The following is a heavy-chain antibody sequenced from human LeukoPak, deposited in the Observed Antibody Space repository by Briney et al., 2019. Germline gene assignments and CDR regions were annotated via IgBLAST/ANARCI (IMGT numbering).Heavy chain of an antibody. CDR2: IKSKTDGGTT. D-gene: IGHD5-18*01. CDR1: GFTFNNAW. CDR3: ASARRTAMGPHRTNAFDI. V-gene: IGHV3-15*01. J-gene: IGHJ3*02. Sequence: GGSLRLSCTFSGFTFNNAWMSWVRQAPGKGLEWVGLIKSKTDGGTTDYADSVKGRFTISRDDSKNTLYLQMNSLRAEDTAVYYCASARRTAMGPHRTNAFDIWGQGTMVTVSS.